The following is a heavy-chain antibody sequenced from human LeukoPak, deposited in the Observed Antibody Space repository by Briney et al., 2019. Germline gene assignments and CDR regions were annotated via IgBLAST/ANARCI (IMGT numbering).Heavy chain of an antibody. D-gene: IGHD3-10*01. CDR1: GFTFSSYS. Sequence: GGSLRLSCAASGFTFSSYSMNWVRQAPGKGLEWVSSISSSSSYIYYADSVKGRFTISRDNAKNSLYLQMNSLRAEDTAVYYCARDLARLSSSPGDYWGQGTLVTVSS. CDR2: ISSSSSYI. V-gene: IGHV3-21*01. CDR3: ARDLARLSSSPGDY. J-gene: IGHJ4*02.